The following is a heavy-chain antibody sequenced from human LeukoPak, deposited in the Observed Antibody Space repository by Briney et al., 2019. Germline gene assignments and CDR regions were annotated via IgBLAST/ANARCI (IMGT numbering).Heavy chain of an antibody. D-gene: IGHD6-6*01. Sequence: GGSLRLPCAASGFTFSSYAMHWVRQAPGKGLEWVAVISYDGSNKYYADSVKGRFTISRDNSKNTLYLQMNSLRAEDTAVYYCARGSYSSSSSLDYWGQGTLVTVSS. CDR2: ISYDGSNK. J-gene: IGHJ4*02. CDR3: ARGSYSSSSSLDY. CDR1: GFTFSSYA. V-gene: IGHV3-30*04.